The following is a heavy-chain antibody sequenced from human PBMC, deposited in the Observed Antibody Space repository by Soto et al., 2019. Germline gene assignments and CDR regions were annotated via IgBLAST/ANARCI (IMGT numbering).Heavy chain of an antibody. J-gene: IGHJ6*04. CDR3: ARATHGGSYSAMAV. Sequence: QVQLVESGGGVVQPGRSLRLSCAASRFTFSSYAIHWVRQAPGKGLEWVALISCDAKKKDYADSVRGRFTISRDNSKNTLYLQMTSLRAEATAVYYCARATHGGSYSAMAVWGNGSTVTVSS. CDR2: ISCDAKKK. D-gene: IGHD3-10*01. CDR1: RFTFSSYA. V-gene: IGHV3-30*04.